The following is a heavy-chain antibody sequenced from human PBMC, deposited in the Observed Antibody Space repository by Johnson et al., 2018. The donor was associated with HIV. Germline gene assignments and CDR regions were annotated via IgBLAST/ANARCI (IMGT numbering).Heavy chain of an antibody. J-gene: IGHJ3*02. Sequence: QEQLVESGGGLVKPGGSLRLFCAASGFTFNNYGMHWVRQAPGKGLEWVAFIRYDGSNKYYADSVKGRFTISRDNSKNTLYLQMNSLRAEDTAVYYCANGRLAAHDAFDIWGQGTMVTVSS. CDR1: GFTFNNYG. V-gene: IGHV3-30*02. CDR2: IRYDGSNK. D-gene: IGHD1-26*01. CDR3: ANGRLAAHDAFDI.